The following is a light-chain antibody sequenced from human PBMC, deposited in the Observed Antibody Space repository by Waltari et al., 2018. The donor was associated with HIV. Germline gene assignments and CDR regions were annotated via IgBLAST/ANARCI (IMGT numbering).Light chain of an antibody. V-gene: IGLV2-8*01. CDR3: AAYAGNNIVI. J-gene: IGLJ2*01. CDR1: SSDLRYFNY. CDR2: DVN. Sequence: QSALTQPPSASGSPGQSVTVSCTGTSSDLRYFNYVPWYQQHPVKAPKLLIYDVNKRPSGVPDRFSASKSGATASLTVSGLLAEDEADYYCAAYAGNNIVIFGGGTKVTV.